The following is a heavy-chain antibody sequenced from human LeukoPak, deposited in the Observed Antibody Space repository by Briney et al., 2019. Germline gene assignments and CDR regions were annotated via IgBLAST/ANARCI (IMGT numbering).Heavy chain of an antibody. D-gene: IGHD5-24*01. CDR2: ISYDGSNK. CDR1: GFSFSSYG. J-gene: IGHJ6*03. V-gene: IGHV3-30*03. Sequence: GRSLRLSCAASGFSFSSYGLHWVRQAPGKGLEWVAVISYDGSNKYYVDSVKGRFTISRDNAQNSLYLQMNSLRAEGTAVYYCAHAGRWLQFYMDVWGKGTTVTISS. CDR3: AHAGRWLQFYMDV.